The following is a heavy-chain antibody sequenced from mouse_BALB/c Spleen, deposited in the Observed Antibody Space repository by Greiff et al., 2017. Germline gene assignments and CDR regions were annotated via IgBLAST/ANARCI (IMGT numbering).Heavy chain of an antibody. V-gene: IGHV1S130*01. CDR2: IHPNSGNT. Sequence: VQLQQSGSVLVRPGASVKLSCKASGYTFTSSWMHWAKQRPGQGLEWIGEIHPNSGNTNYNEKFKGKATLTVDTSSSTAYVDLSSLTSEDSAVYYCARSRSIMIRGYFDYWGQGTTLTVSS. D-gene: IGHD2-4*01. CDR1: GYTFTSSW. CDR3: ARSRSIMIRGYFDY. J-gene: IGHJ2*01.